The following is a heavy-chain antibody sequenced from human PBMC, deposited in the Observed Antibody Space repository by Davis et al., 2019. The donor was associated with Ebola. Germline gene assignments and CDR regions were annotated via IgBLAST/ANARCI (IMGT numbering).Heavy chain of an antibody. J-gene: IGHJ4*02. CDR3: AREMDYYGSGSYYVFDY. D-gene: IGHD3-10*01. CDR1: GFTFSSYS. CDR2: ISSSSSYI. V-gene: IGHV3-21*01. Sequence: GESLKISCAASGFTFSSYSMNWVRQAPGKGLEWVSSISSSSSYIYYADSVKGRFTISRDNAKNSLYLQMNSLRAEDTAVYYCAREMDYYGSGSYYVFDYWGQGTLVTVSS.